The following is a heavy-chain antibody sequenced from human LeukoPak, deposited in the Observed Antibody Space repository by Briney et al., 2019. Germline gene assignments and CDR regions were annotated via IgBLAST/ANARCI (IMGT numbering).Heavy chain of an antibody. Sequence: SVKVSCKASGGTFSSYAISWVRQAPGQGLEWMGGIIPIFGTANYAQKFQGRVTITTDESTSTAYMELSSLRSEDTAVYYCASGYKSYNWNYYYYMDVWGKGTTVTVSS. D-gene: IGHD1-20*01. CDR2: IIPIFGTA. CDR3: ASGYKSYNWNYYYYMDV. J-gene: IGHJ6*03. CDR1: GGTFSSYA. V-gene: IGHV1-69*05.